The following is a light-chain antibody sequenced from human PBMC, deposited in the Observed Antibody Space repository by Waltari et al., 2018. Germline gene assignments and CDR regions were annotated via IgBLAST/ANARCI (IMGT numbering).Light chain of an antibody. Sequence: QSALTQPASVSGSPGQSITIPCTGTSSDVGCYNYVSWYEQHPGKAPKLIIYEVSDRSSGVSNRFSGSKSANTASLTISGLQTEDEADYYCSSYTRSNTWVFGGGTRLTVL. J-gene: IGLJ3*02. CDR3: SSYTRSNTWV. V-gene: IGLV2-14*01. CDR2: EVS. CDR1: SSDVGCYNY.